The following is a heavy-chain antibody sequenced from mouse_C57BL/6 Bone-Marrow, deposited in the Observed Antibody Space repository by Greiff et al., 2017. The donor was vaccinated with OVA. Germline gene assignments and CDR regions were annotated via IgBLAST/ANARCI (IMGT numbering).Heavy chain of an antibody. Sequence: QVQLQQSGAELMKPGASVKLSCKATGYTFTGYWIEWVKQRPGHGLEWIGEILPGSGSTNYNEKFKGKATFTADTSSNTAYMQLSSLTTEDSAIYYCASQRYDGYLPYWYFDVWGTGTTVTVSS. CDR3: ASQRYDGYLPYWYFDV. J-gene: IGHJ1*03. CDR2: ILPGSGST. V-gene: IGHV1-9*01. CDR1: GYTFTGYW. D-gene: IGHD2-3*01.